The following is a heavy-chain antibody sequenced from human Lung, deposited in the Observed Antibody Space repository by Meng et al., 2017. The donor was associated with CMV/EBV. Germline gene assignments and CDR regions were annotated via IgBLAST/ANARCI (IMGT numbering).Heavy chain of an antibody. CDR1: GGTFSSYT. CDR3: ARGGPGYSSSCSFDY. V-gene: IGHV1-69*02. Sequence: QVQLVQSGAEVTKPGSSVKVSCKASGGTFSSYTISWVRQAPGQGLEWMGRIIPILGIANYEQKFQGRVTITADKSTSTAYMELSSLRSEDTAVYYCARGGPGYSSSCSFDYWGQGTLVTVSS. J-gene: IGHJ4*02. CDR2: IIPILGIA. D-gene: IGHD6-13*01.